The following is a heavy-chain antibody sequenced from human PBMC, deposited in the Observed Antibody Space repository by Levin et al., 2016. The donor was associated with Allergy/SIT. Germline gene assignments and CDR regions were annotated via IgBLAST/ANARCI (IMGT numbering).Heavy chain of an antibody. J-gene: IGHJ6*02. D-gene: IGHD3-22*01. Sequence: SVKVSCKASGGTFSSYAISWVRQAPGQGLEWMGGIIPIFGTANYAQKFQGRVTITADESTSTAYMELSSLRSEDTAVYYCARYYYDSSGKVYYYGMDVWAKGPRSPSP. CDR2: IIPIFGTA. V-gene: IGHV1-69*13. CDR1: GGTFSSYA. CDR3: ARYYYDSSGKVYYYGMDV.